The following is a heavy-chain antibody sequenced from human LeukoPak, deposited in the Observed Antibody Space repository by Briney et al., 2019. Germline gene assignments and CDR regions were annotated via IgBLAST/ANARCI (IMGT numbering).Heavy chain of an antibody. CDR1: GGSISSSSYY. CDR2: IYYSGST. V-gene: IGHV4-39*01. CDR3: AREMATILY. Sequence: PSETLSLTCTVSGGSISSSSYYWGWIRQPPGKGLEWIGSIYYSGSTYYNPSLKSRVTISVDTSKNQFSLKLSSVTAADTAVYYCAREMATILYWGQGTLVTVSS. J-gene: IGHJ4*02. D-gene: IGHD5-24*01.